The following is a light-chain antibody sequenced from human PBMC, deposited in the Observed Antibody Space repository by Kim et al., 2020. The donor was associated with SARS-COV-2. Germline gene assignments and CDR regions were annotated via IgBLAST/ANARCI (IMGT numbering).Light chain of an antibody. V-gene: IGLV1-47*01. Sequence: GQMVTISCSGSSSNIGSNYVYWYQQLPGTAPKLLIYRNNQRPSGVPDRFSGSKSGTSASLAISGLRSEDEADYYCAAWDDSLSGRVFGGGTQLTV. CDR1: SSNIGSNY. J-gene: IGLJ3*02. CDR3: AAWDDSLSGRV. CDR2: RNN.